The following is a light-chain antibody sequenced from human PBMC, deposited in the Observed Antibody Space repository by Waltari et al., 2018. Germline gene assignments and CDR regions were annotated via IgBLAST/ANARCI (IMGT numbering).Light chain of an antibody. V-gene: IGLV2-14*01. CDR2: EVS. J-gene: IGLJ1*01. CDR3: SSYTPSSAPGV. CDR1: DSDVGAYDF. Sequence: QSALTQPASVSGSPGQSITISCSGTDSDVGAYDFVSWYQQHPGKAPHLIIYEVSNRPSGISNRFSAAKPGNTASLTISGLQAEDEADYYCSSYTPSSAPGVFGTGTRVTVL.